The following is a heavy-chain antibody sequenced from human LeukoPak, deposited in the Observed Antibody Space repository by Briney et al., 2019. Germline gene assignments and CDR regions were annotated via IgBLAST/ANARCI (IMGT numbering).Heavy chain of an antibody. V-gene: IGHV3-48*02. D-gene: IGHD6-19*01. CDR1: GFTFSSYS. Sequence: PGGSPRLSCAASGFTFSSYSMNWVRQAPGKGLEWVSYIDSSSSTIYYADSVKGRFTVSRDNAKNSLYLQMNSLRDEDTAVYYCARYQYSSGRIFDYWGQGTLVTVSS. CDR2: IDSSSSTI. CDR3: ARYQYSSGRIFDY. J-gene: IGHJ4*02.